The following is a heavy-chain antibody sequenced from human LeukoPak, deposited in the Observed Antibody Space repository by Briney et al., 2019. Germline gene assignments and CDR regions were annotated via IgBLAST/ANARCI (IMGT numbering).Heavy chain of an antibody. CDR2: ISGSGGST. CDR3: AKRGGYYGSGSFYY. V-gene: IGHV3-23*01. D-gene: IGHD3-10*01. J-gene: IGHJ4*02. Sequence: AGGSLRLSCAASGFTFSSYAMSCVRQAPGKGLEWVSAISGSGGSTYYADSVKGRFTISRDNSKNTLYLQMNSLGAEDTAVYYCAKRGGYYGSGSFYYWGQGTLVTVSS. CDR1: GFTFSSYA.